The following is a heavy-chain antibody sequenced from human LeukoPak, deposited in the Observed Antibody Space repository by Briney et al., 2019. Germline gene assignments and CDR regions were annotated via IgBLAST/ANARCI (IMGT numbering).Heavy chain of an antibody. Sequence: GGSLRLSCAASGFTFTTSWMSWVRQAPGKGLEWVAYIAHHGSNTYYADSVKGRFTISRDNSKRTLYLQMNSLRGDDTAVYYCAKDGSWSCTDWGQGTLVTVSS. CDR3: AKDGSWSCTD. CDR1: GFTFTTSW. D-gene: IGHD2-8*02. V-gene: IGHV3-30*02. J-gene: IGHJ4*02. CDR2: IAHHGSNT.